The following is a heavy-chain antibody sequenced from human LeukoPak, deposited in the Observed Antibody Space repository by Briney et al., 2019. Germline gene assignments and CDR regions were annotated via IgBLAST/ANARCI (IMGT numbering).Heavy chain of an antibody. Sequence: KTSETLSLTCAVYGGSFSGYYWSWIRQPPGKRLEWIGEINHSGSTNYNPSLKSRVTISVDTSKNQFSLKLSSVTAADTAVYYCARGRGYYDSSGYYYPTFDYWGQGTLVTVSS. CDR3: ARGRGYYDSSGYYYPTFDY. CDR1: GGSFSGYY. V-gene: IGHV4-34*01. D-gene: IGHD3-22*01. J-gene: IGHJ4*02. CDR2: INHSGST.